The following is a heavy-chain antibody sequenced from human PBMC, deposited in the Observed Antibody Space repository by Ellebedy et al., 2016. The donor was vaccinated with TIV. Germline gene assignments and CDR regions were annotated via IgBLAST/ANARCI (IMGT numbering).Heavy chain of an antibody. CDR3: ARDSWDRTVDY. Sequence: GESLKISXAASGFTFNNYTLNWVRQAPGKGLEWVAFISYDGSNIYYAESVKGRFTVSRDNAKNSLYLQMNSLRAEDTAVYYCARDSWDRTVDYWGQGTLVTVSS. D-gene: IGHD1-26*01. CDR1: GFTFNNYT. J-gene: IGHJ4*02. V-gene: IGHV3-30*03. CDR2: ISYDGSNI.